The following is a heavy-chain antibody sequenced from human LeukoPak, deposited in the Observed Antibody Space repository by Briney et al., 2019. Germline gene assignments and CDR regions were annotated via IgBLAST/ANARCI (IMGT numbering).Heavy chain of an antibody. Sequence: SETLSLTCTASGGSISSYYWSWIRQPPGKGLEWIGYIYYSGSTNYNPSLKSRVTISVDTSKNQFSLKLSAVTAADTAVYYCARGGGYSYGYDYWGQGTLVTVSS. J-gene: IGHJ4*02. CDR2: IYYSGST. CDR3: ARGGGYSYGYDY. V-gene: IGHV4-59*01. D-gene: IGHD5-18*01. CDR1: GGSISSYY.